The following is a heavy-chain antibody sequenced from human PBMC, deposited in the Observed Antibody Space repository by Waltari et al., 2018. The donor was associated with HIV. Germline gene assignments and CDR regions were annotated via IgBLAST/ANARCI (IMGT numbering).Heavy chain of an antibody. CDR3: ARRLLGYYGMDV. J-gene: IGHJ6*02. CDR2: ISYDGSNT. Sequence: QVQLVESGGGVVQPGRSLRLSCAASGFIFSSHGMHWVRQAPGKGLVWVAVISYDGSNTDDADSGKGRFTISRDNSENTLYLQMNSLRAEDTAVYYCARRLLGYYGMDVWGQGTTVTVSS. CDR1: GFIFSSHG. V-gene: IGHV3-30*03. D-gene: IGHD6-25*01.